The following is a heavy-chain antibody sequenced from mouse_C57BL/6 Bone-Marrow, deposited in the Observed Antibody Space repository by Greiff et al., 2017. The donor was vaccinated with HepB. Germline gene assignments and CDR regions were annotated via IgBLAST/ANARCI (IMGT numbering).Heavy chain of an antibody. CDR2: IWTGGGT. J-gene: IGHJ1*03. V-gene: IGHV2-9-1*01. CDR1: GFSLTSYA. CDR3: AREDYYGSSYWYFDV. Sequence: QVQLQQSGPGLVAPSQSLSITCTVSGFSLTSYAISWVRQPPGKGLEWLGVIWTGGGTNYNSALKSRLSISKDNSKSQVFLKMNSLQTDDTARYYCAREDYYGSSYWYFDVWGTGTTVTVSS. D-gene: IGHD1-1*01.